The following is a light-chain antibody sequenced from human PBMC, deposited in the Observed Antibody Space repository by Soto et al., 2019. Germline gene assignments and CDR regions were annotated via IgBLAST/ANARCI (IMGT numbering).Light chain of an antibody. CDR3: QQYDSSPRT. CDR2: GAS. J-gene: IGKJ1*01. CDR1: QSVSSNY. Sequence: EIVLTQSPGTLSLSPGERATLSCRASQSVSSNYLAWYQQKPGQAPRLLIYGASSRATGISDRFSGSGSGTDFTLTISRLEPEDVGVYYCQQYDSSPRTFGQGTNVEI. V-gene: IGKV3-20*01.